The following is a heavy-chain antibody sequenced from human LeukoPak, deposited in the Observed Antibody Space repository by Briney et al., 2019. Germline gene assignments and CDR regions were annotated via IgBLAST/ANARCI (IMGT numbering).Heavy chain of an antibody. CDR2: INWNGGST. V-gene: IGHV3-20*04. CDR3: ARDRGYSYAATDY. J-gene: IGHJ4*02. D-gene: IGHD5-18*01. Sequence: PGGSLRLSCAASGFTFDDYGMSWVRQAPGKGLEWVSGINWNGGSTGYTDSVKGRFTISRDNAKNFLYLQMNSLRAEDTALYYCARDRGYSYAATDYWGQGTLVTVSS. CDR1: GFTFDDYG.